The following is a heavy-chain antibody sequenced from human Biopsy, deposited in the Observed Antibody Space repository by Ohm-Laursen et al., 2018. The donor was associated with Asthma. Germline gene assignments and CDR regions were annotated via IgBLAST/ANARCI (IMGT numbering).Heavy chain of an antibody. CDR1: GFTFSSYA. V-gene: IGHV3-9*01. Sequence: SLRLSCTASGFTFSSYAMHWVRQAPGKGLEWVSGISWNSGSIGYADSVKGRFTISRDNAKNSLYLQMNSLRAEDTAVYYCARVDTIFGVVIPIYYYYGMDVWGQGTTVTVSS. D-gene: IGHD3-3*01. CDR2: ISWNSGSI. CDR3: ARVDTIFGVVIPIYYYYGMDV. J-gene: IGHJ6*02.